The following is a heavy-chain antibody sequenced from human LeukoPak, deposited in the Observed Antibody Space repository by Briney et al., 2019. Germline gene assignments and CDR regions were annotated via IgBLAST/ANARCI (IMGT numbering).Heavy chain of an antibody. Sequence: PSETLSLTCTVSGGSINTPNYYWGWIRQTPGKGLEWIGNIFYSGGTYYSPSLTSRVTISLDTSRNQFSLKLNSVTAADTAVYYCARDYSSSWYDNWFDPWGQGTLVTVSS. CDR2: IFYSGGT. D-gene: IGHD6-13*01. V-gene: IGHV4-39*07. J-gene: IGHJ5*02. CDR1: GGSINTPNYY. CDR3: ARDYSSSWYDNWFDP.